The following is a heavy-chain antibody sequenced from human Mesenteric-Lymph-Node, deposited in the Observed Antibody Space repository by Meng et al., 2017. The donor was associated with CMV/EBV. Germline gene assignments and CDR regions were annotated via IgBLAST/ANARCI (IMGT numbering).Heavy chain of an antibody. CDR1: GFTFSSYA. CDR2: IYSGGSST. D-gene: IGHD1-7*01. CDR3: ARDKGKDWNYGGHFDY. V-gene: IGHV3-23*03. Sequence: GESLKISCAASGFTFSSYAMSWVRQAPGKGLEWVSVIYSGGSSTYYADSVKGRFTISRDNSKNTLYLQMNSLRLEDTAMYYCARDKGKDWNYGGHFDYWGQGTLVTVSS. J-gene: IGHJ4*02.